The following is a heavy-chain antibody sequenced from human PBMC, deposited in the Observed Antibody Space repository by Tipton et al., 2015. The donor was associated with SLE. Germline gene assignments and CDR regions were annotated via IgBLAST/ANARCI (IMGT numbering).Heavy chain of an antibody. Sequence: TLSLTCTVSGGSVSSGSYYWSWIRQPPGKGLEWIGSIYYSGSTYYNPSLKSRVTISVDTSKNQFSLKLSSVTAADTAVYYCARGPRDGYKDAFDIWGQGTMVTVSS. J-gene: IGHJ3*02. CDR3: ARGPRDGYKDAFDI. D-gene: IGHD5-24*01. CDR2: IYYSGST. V-gene: IGHV4-39*07. CDR1: GGSVSSGSYY.